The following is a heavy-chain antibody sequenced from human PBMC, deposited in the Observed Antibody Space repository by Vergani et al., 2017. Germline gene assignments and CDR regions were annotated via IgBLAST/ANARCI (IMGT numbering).Heavy chain of an antibody. V-gene: IGHV4-39*01. CDR2: IYYSGST. J-gene: IGHJ6*04. CDR1: GGSISSSSHF. D-gene: IGHD3-16*01. CDR3: ARHDSGHYDSSYYGLDV. Sequence: QLQLHKSGPGLVKPSETLSLTCTLSGGSISSSSHFLGWLRQTPGKGLEWIGSIYYSGSTYYNPSLKSRVSISVDTSKNQFSLKLSSVTAADSAVYYCARHDSGHYDSSYYGLDVWGKGTTVTVSS.